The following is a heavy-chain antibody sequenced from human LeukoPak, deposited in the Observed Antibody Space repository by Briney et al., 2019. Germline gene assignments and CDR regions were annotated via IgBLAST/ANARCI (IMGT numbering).Heavy chain of an antibody. CDR1: GGSFSGYY. CDR3: ARGRAHGWFDP. Sequence: SETLSLTCAVYGGSFSGYYWSWIRQPPGKGLEWIGEINHSGSTNYNPSLKSRVTISVDTSKNQFSPKLSSVTAADTAVYYCARGRAHGWFDPWGQGTLVTVSS. J-gene: IGHJ5*02. V-gene: IGHV4-34*01. CDR2: INHSGST.